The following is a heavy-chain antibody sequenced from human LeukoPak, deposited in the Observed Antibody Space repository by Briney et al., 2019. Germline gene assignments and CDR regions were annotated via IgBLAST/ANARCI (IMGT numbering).Heavy chain of an antibody. CDR2: ISSSGSTI. J-gene: IGHJ4*02. D-gene: IGHD3-3*01. CDR3: AKPFGFLEWLYGGYFDS. V-gene: IGHV3-48*03. CDR1: GFTFSSYE. Sequence: VGSLRLSCAASGFTFSSYEMNWVRQAPGKGLEWVSYISSSGSTIYYADSVKGRFTISRDNAKNSLYLQMHSLTAEDTAVYCAKPFGFLEWLYGGYFDSWGQGTLVTVSS.